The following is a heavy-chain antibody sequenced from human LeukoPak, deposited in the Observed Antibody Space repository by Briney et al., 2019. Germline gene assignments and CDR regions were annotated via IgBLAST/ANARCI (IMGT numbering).Heavy chain of an antibody. J-gene: IGHJ4*02. D-gene: IGHD2-15*01. CDR2: INHSGST. CDR3: ARAVGYCSGGSCRHLPFDY. V-gene: IGHV4-38-2*02. CDR1: GYSISSGYY. Sequence: ESSETLSLTCTVSGYSISSGYYWSWIRQPPGKGLEWIGEINHSGSTNYNPSLKSRVTISVDTSKNQFSLKLSSVTAADTAVYYCARAVGYCSGGSCRHLPFDYWGQGTLVTVSS.